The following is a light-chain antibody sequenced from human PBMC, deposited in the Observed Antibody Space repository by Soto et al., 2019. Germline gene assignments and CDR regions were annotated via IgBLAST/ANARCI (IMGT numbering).Light chain of an antibody. V-gene: IGLV1-40*01. CDR1: SSNIGAGYD. CDR2: GNS. CDR3: QSYDSSLSGV. Sequence: QSVLTQPPSVSGAPGQRVTISCTGSSSNIGAGYDVHWYQQLPGTAPKLLIYGNSNRPSGVPDRFSGSKSGTSASLAITRLQAEDEADYYCQSYDSSLSGVFGTGTKVTV. J-gene: IGLJ1*01.